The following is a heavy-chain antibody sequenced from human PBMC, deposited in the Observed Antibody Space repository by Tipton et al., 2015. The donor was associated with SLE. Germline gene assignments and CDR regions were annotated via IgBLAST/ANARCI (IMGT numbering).Heavy chain of an antibody. CDR1: GGSITTNY. D-gene: IGHD3-22*01. Sequence: LRLSCTVSGGSITTNYWSWIRQPPGKGLEWIGEINHSGSTNYNPSLKSRVTISVDTSKNQFSLKLSSVTAADTAVYYCARDRGYNDRSGYYPYDAFDIWGQGTMVTVSS. CDR3: ARDRGYNDRSGYYPYDAFDI. CDR2: INHSGST. V-gene: IGHV4-34*01. J-gene: IGHJ3*02.